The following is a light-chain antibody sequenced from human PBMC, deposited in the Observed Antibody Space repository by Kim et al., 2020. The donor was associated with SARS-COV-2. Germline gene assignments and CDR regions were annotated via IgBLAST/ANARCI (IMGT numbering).Light chain of an antibody. CDR3: SSYTSSSTLLYV. V-gene: IGLV2-14*03. Sequence: LTQPASVSGSPGQSITISCTGTSSDVGGYNYVSWYQQHPGKAPKLMIYDVSNRPSGVSNRFSGSKSGNTASLTISGLQAEDEADYYCSSYTSSSTLLYVFGTGTKVTVL. CDR2: DVS. J-gene: IGLJ1*01. CDR1: SSDVGGYNY.